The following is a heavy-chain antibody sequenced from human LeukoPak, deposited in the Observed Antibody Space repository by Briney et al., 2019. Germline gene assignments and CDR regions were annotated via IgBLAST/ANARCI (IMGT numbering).Heavy chain of an antibody. J-gene: IGHJ4*02. D-gene: IGHD6-19*01. CDR2: IKSDGSDT. V-gene: IGHV3-74*01. Sequence: HPGGSLRLSCAASGFTLSSYWMHWVRQVPGKGLVWVSRIKSDGSDTRYADSVEGRFTISRDNAKNTLYLQMNSLRAEDTAVYYCARGYSSGLHFDYWGQGTLVTVSS. CDR3: ARGYSSGLHFDY. CDR1: GFTLSSYW.